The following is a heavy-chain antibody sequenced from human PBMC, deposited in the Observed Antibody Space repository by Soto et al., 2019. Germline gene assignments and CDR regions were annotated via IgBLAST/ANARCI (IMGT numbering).Heavy chain of an antibody. CDR3: ARDVAAAGGSWFDP. CDR2: ISYDGSNK. Sequence: LRLSCAASGFTFSSYAMHWVRQAPGKGLEWVAVISYDGSNKYYADSVKGRFTISRDNSKNTLYLQMNSLRAEDTAVYYCARDVAAAGGSWFDPWGQGTLVTVSS. V-gene: IGHV3-30-3*01. J-gene: IGHJ5*02. CDR1: GFTFSSYA. D-gene: IGHD6-13*01.